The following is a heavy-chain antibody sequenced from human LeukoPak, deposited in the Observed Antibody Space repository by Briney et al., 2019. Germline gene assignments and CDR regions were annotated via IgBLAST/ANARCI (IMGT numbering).Heavy chain of an antibody. Sequence: SATLSLTCTVSGGSISSYYWSWIRQPPGKGLEWIGYIYYSGSTNYNPSLKSRVTISVDTSKNQFSLKLSSVTAADTAVYYCARDRVHDYGDYFDYWGQGTLVTVSS. CDR1: GGSISSYY. V-gene: IGHV4-59*01. D-gene: IGHD4-17*01. CDR2: IYYSGST. J-gene: IGHJ4*02. CDR3: ARDRVHDYGDYFDY.